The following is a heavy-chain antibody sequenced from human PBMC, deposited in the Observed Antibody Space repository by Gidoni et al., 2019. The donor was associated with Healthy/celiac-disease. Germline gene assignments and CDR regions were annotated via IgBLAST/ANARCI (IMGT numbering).Heavy chain of an antibody. CDR1: GYTFTSYA. CDR2: INAGNGNT. J-gene: IGHJ6*02. V-gene: IGHV1-3*01. CDR3: ARAGASYCTNGVCYGGSYYYYGMDV. Sequence: QVQLVQSGAEVQKPGASVKVSCKASGYTFTSYAMHWVRQAPGKRLEWMGWINAGNGNTKYSQKFQGRVTITRDTSASTAYMELSSLRSEDTAVYYCARAGASYCTNGVCYGGSYYYYGMDVWGQGTTVTVSS. D-gene: IGHD2-8*01.